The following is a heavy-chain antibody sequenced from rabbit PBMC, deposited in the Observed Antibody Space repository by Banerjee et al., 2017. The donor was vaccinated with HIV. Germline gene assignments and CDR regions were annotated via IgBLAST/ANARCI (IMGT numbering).Heavy chain of an antibody. D-gene: IGHD6-1*01. CDR3: ARDDDGHAGWVFNL. V-gene: IGHV1S45*01. CDR1: GFSFSSNYW. J-gene: IGHJ4*01. Sequence: QEQLVESGGDLVKPEGSLTLTCTASGFSFSSNYWICWVRQAPGKGLEWIACIHDNFGTTYYASWAKGRFTISKTSSTTVTLQMTSLTVADTATYFCARDDDGHAGWVFNLWGQGTLVTVS. CDR2: IHDNFGTT.